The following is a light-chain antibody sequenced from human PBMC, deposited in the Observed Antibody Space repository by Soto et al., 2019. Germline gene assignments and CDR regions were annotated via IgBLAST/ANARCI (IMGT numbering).Light chain of an antibody. Sequence: QAVVTQESSLTVSPGGTVTLICGSSIDTVTTSHWPYWFQQKPGQAPKTLIYDTTNRHSWSPARFSGSILGGKAALILSGAQPEDEAEYYCLLSYNGAPAVFGGGTQLTVL. V-gene: IGLV7-46*01. CDR3: LLSYNGAPAV. CDR2: DTT. CDR1: IDTVTTSHW. J-gene: IGLJ7*01.